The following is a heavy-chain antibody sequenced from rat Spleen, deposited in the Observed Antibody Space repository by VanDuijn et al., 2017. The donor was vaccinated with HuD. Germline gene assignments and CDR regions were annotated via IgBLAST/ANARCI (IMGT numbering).Heavy chain of an antibody. CDR1: GFTFNNYW. D-gene: IGHD1-12*02. Sequence: EVQLVESGGGLVQPGRSLKLSCVASGFTFNNYWMTWIRQAPGKGLEWVASITNTGGSTYYPDSVKGRFTISRDNAKRTLYLQMNSLRSEDTPTYYCTRDRHYDGSYPRDYWGQGVMVTVSS. CDR3: TRDRHYDGSYPRDY. V-gene: IGHV5-31*01. J-gene: IGHJ2*01. CDR2: ITNTGGST.